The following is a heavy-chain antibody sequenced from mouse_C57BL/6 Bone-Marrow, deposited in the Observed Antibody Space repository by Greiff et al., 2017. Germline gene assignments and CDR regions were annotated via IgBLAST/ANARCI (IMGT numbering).Heavy chain of an antibody. CDR2: IHPNSGST. Sequence: QVQLQQPGAELVKPGASVKLSCKASGYTFTSYWMHWVKQRPGQGLEWIGMIHPNSGSTNYNEKFKSKATLTVDKSSSTAYMQLSSLTSEDSAVDSCARSIGNWDPQAWFAYWGKGTLVTVSA. D-gene: IGHD4-1*01. CDR1: GYTFTSYW. V-gene: IGHV1-64*01. CDR3: ARSIGNWDPQAWFAY. J-gene: IGHJ3*01.